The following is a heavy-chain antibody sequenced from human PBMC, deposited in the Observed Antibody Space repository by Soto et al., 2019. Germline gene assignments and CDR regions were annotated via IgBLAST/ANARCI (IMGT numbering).Heavy chain of an antibody. CDR3: ASGPGSPYYLHF. CDR2: IYYGGST. J-gene: IGHJ4*02. D-gene: IGHD3-10*01. Sequence: SETLSLTCTVSGGSISVTGYYWNWIRQHPGKGLEWIGYIYYGGSTYYNPSLRRRVIISVDTSKNHFSLRLSSVTASDKAVYYCASGPGSPYYLHFWGQGTLVTVSS. CDR1: GGSISVTGYY. V-gene: IGHV4-31*03.